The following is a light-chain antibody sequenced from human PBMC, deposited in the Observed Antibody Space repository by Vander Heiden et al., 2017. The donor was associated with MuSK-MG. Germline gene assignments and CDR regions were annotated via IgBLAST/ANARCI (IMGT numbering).Light chain of an antibody. CDR3: SSCTSSSTYV. Sequence: QSALTQPASVSGSPGQSITISCTGTSSDVGGYNYVSWYQQHPGKAPKLMIYDASNRPSGVSNRFSGSKSGNTASLTISGLQAEDEADYYCSSCTSSSTYVFGTGTKVTVL. CDR2: DAS. V-gene: IGLV2-14*01. CDR1: SSDVGGYNY. J-gene: IGLJ1*01.